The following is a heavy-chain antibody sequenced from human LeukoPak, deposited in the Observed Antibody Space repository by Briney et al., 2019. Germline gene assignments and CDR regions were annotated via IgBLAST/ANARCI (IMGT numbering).Heavy chain of an antibody. Sequence: GGSLRLSCAASGFTLRSYAMTWVRQAPGKGVEWVSTINNSGDTTFYAASVNGRSTISKDNSKNILLLQINSLSADDTAMYYCAGLYGGSYAYWGQGILVTVSS. V-gene: IGHV3-23*01. D-gene: IGHD1-26*01. J-gene: IGHJ4*02. CDR2: INNSGDTT. CDR3: AGLYGGSYAY. CDR1: GFTLRSYA.